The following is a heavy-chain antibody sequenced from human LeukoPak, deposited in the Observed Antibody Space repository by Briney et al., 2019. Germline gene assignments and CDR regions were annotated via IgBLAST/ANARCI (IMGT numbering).Heavy chain of an antibody. D-gene: IGHD6-13*01. Sequence: SETLSLTCAVSGGSISSGGYSWTWIRQPPGKGLECIGHVYYSGSTYYNPSLKSRVTISLDTSKNQFSLKLSSVTAADTAVYYCARGSSSWMDYYMDVWGKGATVTVSS. V-gene: IGHV4-30-4*07. CDR1: GGSISSGGYS. CDR3: ARGSSSWMDYYMDV. CDR2: VYYSGST. J-gene: IGHJ6*03.